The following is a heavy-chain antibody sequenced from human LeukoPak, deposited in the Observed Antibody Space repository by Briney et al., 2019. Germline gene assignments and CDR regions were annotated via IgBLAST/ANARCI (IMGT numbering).Heavy chain of an antibody. CDR3: VRDLGFGALDY. Sequence: GASVKVSCKASGYTFTSYGISWVRQAPGQVLEWMGWISGYNDNAKYAQKVLGRVTMTTDTSTSTAYMEVRSLRSDDTAVYYCVRDLGFGALDYWGQGTLVIVSS. V-gene: IGHV1-18*01. CDR2: ISGYNDNA. J-gene: IGHJ4*02. D-gene: IGHD4/OR15-4a*01. CDR1: GYTFTSYG.